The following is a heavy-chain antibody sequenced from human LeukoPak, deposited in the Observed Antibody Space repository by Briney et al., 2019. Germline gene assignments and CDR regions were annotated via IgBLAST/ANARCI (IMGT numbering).Heavy chain of an antibody. CDR3: ARVKMVRGVTSMAYYYYYYMDV. J-gene: IGHJ6*03. CDR2: IIPIFGTA. D-gene: IGHD3-10*01. Sequence: ASVKVSCKASGGTFSSYAISWVRQAPGQGLEWMGGIIPIFGTANYAQKYQGRVTITTDESTSTAYMELSSLRSEDTAVYYCARVKMVRGVTSMAYYYYYYMDVWGKGTTVTVSS. CDR1: GGTFSSYA. V-gene: IGHV1-69*05.